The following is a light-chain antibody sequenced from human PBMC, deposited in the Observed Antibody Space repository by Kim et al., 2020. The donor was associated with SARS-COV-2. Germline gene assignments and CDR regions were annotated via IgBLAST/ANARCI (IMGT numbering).Light chain of an antibody. CDR3: GSYVGNNNFV. V-gene: IGLV2-8*01. Sequence: QSVLTQPPSASGSPGQSVTISCTGTSSDVGGYNYVSWYQHHPGKAPKLMIYEVTKRPSGVPDRFSGSKSGNTASLTVSGLQAEDEADYYCGSYVGNNNFVFGTGTKVTVL. CDR1: SSDVGGYNY. J-gene: IGLJ1*01. CDR2: EVT.